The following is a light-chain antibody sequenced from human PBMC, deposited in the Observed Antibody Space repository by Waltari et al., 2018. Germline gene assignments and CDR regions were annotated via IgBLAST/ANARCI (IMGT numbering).Light chain of an antibody. CDR1: QSVLYSSNNKNY. Sequence: DIVMTQSPDSLAVSLGERATINCKSSQSVLYSSNNKNYLAWYQQKPGQPPKLLIYWASTRESGVPDRFSGSGSGTDFTLTISSLQAEDVAVYYCQQYYSLYTFGQGTEL. V-gene: IGKV4-1*01. J-gene: IGKJ2*01. CDR3: QQYYSLYT. CDR2: WAS.